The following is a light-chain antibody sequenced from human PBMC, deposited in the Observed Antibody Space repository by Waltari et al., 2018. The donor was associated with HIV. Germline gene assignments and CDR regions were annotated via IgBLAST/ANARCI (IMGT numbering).Light chain of an antibody. CDR3: QQYLRSPPT. CDR2: WAS. CDR1: RSILYSSDNRNY. V-gene: IGKV4-1*01. Sequence: DLVMTQSPDSLPASLGERAPINCTSSRSILYSSDNRNYLAWYQQKPRQPPRLLISWASTRESGVPDRFSGSGSGTDFALTISRLQAEDVAVYHCQQYLRSPPTFGGGTKVEIK. J-gene: IGKJ4*01.